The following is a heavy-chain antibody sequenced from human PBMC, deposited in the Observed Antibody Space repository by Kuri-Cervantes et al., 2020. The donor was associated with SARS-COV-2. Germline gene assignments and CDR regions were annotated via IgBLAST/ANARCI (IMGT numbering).Heavy chain of an antibody. CDR3: AKEGLGHCSTTSCYPDS. J-gene: IGHJ5*01. Sequence: GGSLRLSCAASGFSFSSYGMSWVRQAPGKGLEWVSAISGSGGSTYYADSVKGRFTISRDNSKNTLYLQMNSLTADDTAVYYCAKEGLGHCSTTSCYPDSWGQGTLVTVSS. V-gene: IGHV3-23*01. CDR2: ISGSGGST. D-gene: IGHD2-2*03. CDR1: GFSFSSYG.